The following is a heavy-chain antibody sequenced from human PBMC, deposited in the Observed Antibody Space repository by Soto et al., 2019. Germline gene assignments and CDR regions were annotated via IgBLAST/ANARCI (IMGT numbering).Heavy chain of an antibody. V-gene: IGHV5-51*01. J-gene: IGHJ4*02. D-gene: IGHD3-9*01. CDR2: INPGESDT. CDR3: AIRKTYYHFLPVFYLDS. Sequence: GESLKISCKGSGYSFTSYWLGCVRQMPGKGLEWLVIINPGESDTRYSPSFQGQLTISADKSITTAHLHWSSLEASDTAMYYCAIRKTYYHFLPVFYLDSWGQGTLVTVSS. CDR1: GYSFTSYW.